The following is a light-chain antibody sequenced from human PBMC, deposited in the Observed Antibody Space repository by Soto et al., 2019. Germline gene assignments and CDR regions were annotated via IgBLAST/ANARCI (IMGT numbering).Light chain of an antibody. J-gene: IGKJ1*01. CDR1: QSISSW. V-gene: IGKV1-5*01. CDR3: QQYNSYQWT. CDR2: DAS. Sequence: DIQMTQSPSTLSAYVGDRVTITCRASQSISSWLAWYQQKPGKAPKLLIYDASILESGVPSRFSGSGSGTEFTLTISSLQPDDFATYYCQQYNSYQWTFGQGTKV.